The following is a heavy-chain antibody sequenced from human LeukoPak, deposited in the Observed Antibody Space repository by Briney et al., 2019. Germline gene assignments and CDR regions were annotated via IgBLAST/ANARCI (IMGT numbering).Heavy chain of an antibody. CDR2: ISGSGGST. CDR3: AKDGGSYSSYFDY. Sequence: PGGSLRLSCAASGFTFSSYAMSWVRQAPGKGLEWVSAISGSGGSTYYADSVKGRFTISRDNSKNTLYLQMNSLRPEDTAVYYCAKDGGSYSSYFDYWGQGTLVTVSS. J-gene: IGHJ4*02. CDR1: GFTFSSYA. V-gene: IGHV3-23*01. D-gene: IGHD1-26*01.